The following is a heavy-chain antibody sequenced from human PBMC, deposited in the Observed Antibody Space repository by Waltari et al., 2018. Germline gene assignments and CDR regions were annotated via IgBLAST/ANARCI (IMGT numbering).Heavy chain of an antibody. CDR2: IHKDGTIT. Sequence: EVQLVESGGGLVQPGGSLRLSCAASGFTFSDYWMHWVRQVPGKGLAWVSRIHKDGTITGYAESVRGRFAISRDNAKNTVYLHMNSLRAEDTALYFCARELAWAGYYGLDYWGQGTLVTVSS. CDR3: ARELAWAGYYGLDY. J-gene: IGHJ4*02. CDR1: GFTFSDYW. D-gene: IGHD3-9*01. V-gene: IGHV3-74*01.